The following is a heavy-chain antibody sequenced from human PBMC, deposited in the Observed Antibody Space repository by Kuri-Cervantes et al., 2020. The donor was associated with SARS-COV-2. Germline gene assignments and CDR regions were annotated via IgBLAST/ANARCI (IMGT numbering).Heavy chain of an antibody. J-gene: IGHJ4*02. CDR1: GFTFSSYG. CDR2: IWYDGGNK. Sequence: GESLKISCAASGFTFSSYGMHWVRQAPGKGLEWVAVIWYDGGNKYYADSVKGRFTISRDNSKNTLYLQMNSLRAEDTAVYYCARDRPEVVPLYYFNSWGQGTLVTVSS. CDR3: ARDRPEVVPLYYFNS. D-gene: IGHD3-22*01. V-gene: IGHV3-33*08.